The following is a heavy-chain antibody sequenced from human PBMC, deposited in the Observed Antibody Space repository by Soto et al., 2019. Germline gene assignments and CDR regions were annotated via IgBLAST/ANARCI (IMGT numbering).Heavy chain of an antibody. J-gene: IGHJ6*02. Sequence: GGSLRLSCAASGFTFSSYAMSWVRQAPGKGLEWVSAISGSGGSTYYADSVKGRFTISRDNSKNTLYLQMNSLRAEDTAVYYCAKPVGWQWLVHLGGMDVWGQGTTVTVSS. V-gene: IGHV3-23*01. CDR2: ISGSGGST. CDR3: AKPVGWQWLVHLGGMDV. CDR1: GFTFSSYA. D-gene: IGHD6-19*01.